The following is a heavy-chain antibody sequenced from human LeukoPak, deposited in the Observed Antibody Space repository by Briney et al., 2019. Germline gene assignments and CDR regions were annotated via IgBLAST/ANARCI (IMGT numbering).Heavy chain of an antibody. D-gene: IGHD1-14*01. CDR1: GFTFNLYA. CDR2: INSHGGLT. Sequence: GGSLRLSCEASGFTFNLYAMHWVRQAPGKGLDYVSAINSHGGLTYYAKSVKGRFTISRDNSKNTLYLEMNSLSPDDTAVYYCARGVEPLAANTLAYWGQGTLVTVSS. CDR3: ARGVEPLAANTLAY. V-gene: IGHV3-64*01. J-gene: IGHJ4*02.